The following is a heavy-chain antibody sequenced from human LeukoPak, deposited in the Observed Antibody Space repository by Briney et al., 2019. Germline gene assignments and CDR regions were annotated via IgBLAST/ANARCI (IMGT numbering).Heavy chain of an antibody. J-gene: IGHJ1*01. Sequence: SGTLSLTCAVYGGSFSGYYWSWIRQPPGKGLEWIGEINHSGRTNYNPSLKSRVTISVDTSKNQFSLRLSSVTAADTAVYFCARGGYYDTSGYSAAEYFQHWGQGTLVTVSS. V-gene: IGHV4-34*01. CDR1: GGSFSGYY. CDR3: ARGGYYDTSGYSAAEYFQH. D-gene: IGHD3-22*01. CDR2: INHSGRT.